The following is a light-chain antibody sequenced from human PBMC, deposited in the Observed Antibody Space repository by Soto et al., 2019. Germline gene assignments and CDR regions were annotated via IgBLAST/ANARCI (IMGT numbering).Light chain of an antibody. CDR1: QSVSSN. CDR3: QQYNNWPPTWS. CDR2: GAS. Sequence: EIGMTQSPATLSVSPGERATLSCRASQSVSSNLAWYQQKPGQAPRLLIYGASTRATGIPARFSGSGSGTEFTLTISSLQSEDFAVYYCQQYNNWPPTWSFGQGTKVEIK. J-gene: IGKJ1*01. V-gene: IGKV3-15*01.